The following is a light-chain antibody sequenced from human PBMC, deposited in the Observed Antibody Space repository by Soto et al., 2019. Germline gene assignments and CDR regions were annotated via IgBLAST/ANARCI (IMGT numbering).Light chain of an antibody. V-gene: IGKV1-5*01. CDR2: DAS. J-gene: IGKJ1*01. CDR1: QSISNW. CDR3: QRYNSYSRA. Sequence: IQMTKSPSTLSASVGDRISLTSRASQSISNWLAWYQQKPGKVPKLLIYDASSLESGVPSRFSGSGSGTEFTLTISGLQPDDFATYYCQRYNSYSRAFGQGTKVDIK.